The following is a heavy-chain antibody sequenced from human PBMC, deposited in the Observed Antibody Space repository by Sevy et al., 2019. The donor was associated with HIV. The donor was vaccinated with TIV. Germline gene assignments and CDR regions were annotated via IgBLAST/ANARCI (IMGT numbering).Heavy chain of an antibody. CDR2: IIPIFGTA. V-gene: IGHV1-69*06. D-gene: IGHD3-9*01. CDR1: GGTFSSYA. CDR3: ARARDGYYKAHHYYYYMDV. Sequence: ASVKVSCKASGGTFSSYAISWVRQAPGQGLEWMGGIIPIFGTANYAQKFQGRVTITADKSTSTAYMELSSLRSEDTAVYYCARARDGYYKAHHYYYYMDVWGKGTTVTVSS. J-gene: IGHJ6*03.